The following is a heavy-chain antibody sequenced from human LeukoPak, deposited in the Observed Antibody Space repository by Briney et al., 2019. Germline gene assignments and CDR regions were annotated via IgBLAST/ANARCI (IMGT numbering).Heavy chain of an antibody. Sequence: SETLSLTCTVSGGSFSSASYYWSWIRQPPRGGLEWIGFIYYDGGTSYNPSLKSRVTLSVDTSKNQFSLKLTSVTAADSALYFCARILVGATTDYWGQGTLVTVSS. CDR2: IYYDGGT. V-gene: IGHV4-61*01. CDR1: GGSFSSASYY. J-gene: IGHJ4*02. D-gene: IGHD1-26*01. CDR3: ARILVGATTDY.